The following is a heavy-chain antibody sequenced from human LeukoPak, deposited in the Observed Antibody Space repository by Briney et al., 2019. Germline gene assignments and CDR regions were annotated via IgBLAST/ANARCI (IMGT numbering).Heavy chain of an antibody. J-gene: IGHJ4*02. CDR1: GYTFTSYD. D-gene: IGHD3-9*01. Sequence: ASVKVSCKASGYTFTSYDINWVRQATGQGLEWMGWMNPNSGNTGYAQKFQGRVTMTRDMSTSTVYMELSSLRSEDTAVYYCARRRYFDWLLWDWGQGTLVTVSS. CDR3: ARRRYFDWLLWD. V-gene: IGHV1-8*02. CDR2: MNPNSGNT.